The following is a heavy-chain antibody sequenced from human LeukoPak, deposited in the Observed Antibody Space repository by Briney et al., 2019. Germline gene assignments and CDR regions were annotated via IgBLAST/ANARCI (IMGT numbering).Heavy chain of an antibody. Sequence: GGSLRLSCAASGFTFSSYSMNWVRQAPGKGLEWVSSISSSSGYIYYADSVKGRFTISRDNAKNSLYLQMNSLRAEDTAVYYCSGGVRDSSGYYPDYWGQGTLVTVSS. CDR2: ISSSSGYI. CDR1: GFTFSSYS. V-gene: IGHV3-21*01. CDR3: SGGVRDSSGYYPDY. J-gene: IGHJ4*02. D-gene: IGHD3-22*01.